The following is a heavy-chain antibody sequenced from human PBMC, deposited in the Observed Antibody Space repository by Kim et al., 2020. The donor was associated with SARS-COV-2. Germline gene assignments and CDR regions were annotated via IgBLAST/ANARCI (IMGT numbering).Heavy chain of an antibody. CDR3: ARDDSSSWYPLYGMDV. Sequence: ESLNGRFTIARDTARNSLYLQMNGLRAEDTAVYYCARDDSSSWYPLYGMDVWGQGTTVTVSS. J-gene: IGHJ6*02. D-gene: IGHD6-13*01. V-gene: IGHV3-11*05.